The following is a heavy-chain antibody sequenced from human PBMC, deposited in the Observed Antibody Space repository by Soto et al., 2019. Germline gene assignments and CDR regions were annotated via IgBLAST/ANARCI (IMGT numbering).Heavy chain of an antibody. CDR1: GFVFGGKT. CDR3: ATDIHATWLLNS. Sequence: GXSLRLYFAASGFVFGGKTMYCVRQAPVRGLEWVALIAPDGSQIYYADSVKGRFTISRDNSKNTLYLQMDNLRAEDTSLYLCATDIHATWLLNSWGQGTLVTVSS. J-gene: IGHJ5*02. CDR2: IAPDGSQI. V-gene: IGHV3-30-3*02. D-gene: IGHD2-2*02.